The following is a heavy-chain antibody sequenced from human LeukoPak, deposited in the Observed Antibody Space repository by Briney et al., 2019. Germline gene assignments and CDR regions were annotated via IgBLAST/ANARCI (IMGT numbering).Heavy chain of an antibody. CDR1: GFTFSSYA. CDR2: ISGSGGST. Sequence: GGSLRLSCVASGFTFSSYAMSWVRQAPGKGLEWVSAISGSGGSTYYADSVKGRFTISRDNSKNTLYLQMNSLRAEDTAVYYCAKDTEAYNWNYFDYWGQGTLVTVSS. V-gene: IGHV3-23*01. CDR3: AKDTEAYNWNYFDY. D-gene: IGHD1-20*01. J-gene: IGHJ4*02.